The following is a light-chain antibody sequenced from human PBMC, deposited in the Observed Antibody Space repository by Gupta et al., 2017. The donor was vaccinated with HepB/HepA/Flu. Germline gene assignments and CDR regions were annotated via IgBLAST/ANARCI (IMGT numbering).Light chain of an antibody. CDR1: QNIRTS. CDR2: DVS. Sequence: IVFTQSPATLALSPGERVTLSCRASQNIRTSLAWYQHKPGLAPRLLIYDVSNRATGVPARFAGSGSGTDFTLAISSLEPEDFAVYYCQQRSKWPRTFGQGTRVEI. CDR3: QQRSKWPRT. J-gene: IGKJ1*01. V-gene: IGKV3-11*01.